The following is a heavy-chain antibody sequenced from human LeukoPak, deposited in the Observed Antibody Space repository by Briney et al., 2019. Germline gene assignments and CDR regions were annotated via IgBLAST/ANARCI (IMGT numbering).Heavy chain of an antibody. V-gene: IGHV3-23*01. CDR1: GFTISSYA. CDR2: ITGSGGST. Sequence: GGSLRLSCAASGFTISSYAKSWVRQAPGKGLEWVSAITGSGGSTYYADSVKGRFTISRDNSKNTLYLQMNSLRAEDSAVYYCWTVRKFGCSGGSCYGIEYWGPGTMVTVSS. D-gene: IGHD2-15*01. CDR3: WTVRKFGCSGGSCYGIEY. J-gene: IGHJ4*02.